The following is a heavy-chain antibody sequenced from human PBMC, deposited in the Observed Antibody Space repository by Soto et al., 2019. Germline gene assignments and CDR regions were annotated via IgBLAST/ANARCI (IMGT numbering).Heavy chain of an antibody. CDR3: ASGYYNILTTYRLDY. J-gene: IGHJ4*02. CDR1: GGTFSSYT. Sequence: QVQLVQSGAEVKKPGSSVEVSCKASGGTFSSYTFNWVRQAPGHGLEWMGRIIPILGIANCAQNFQGRVTITADKSTSTAYMELSSLRSEDTAVYFCASGYYNILTTYRLDYWGQGTLVTVSS. V-gene: IGHV1-69*02. D-gene: IGHD3-9*01. CDR2: IIPILGIA.